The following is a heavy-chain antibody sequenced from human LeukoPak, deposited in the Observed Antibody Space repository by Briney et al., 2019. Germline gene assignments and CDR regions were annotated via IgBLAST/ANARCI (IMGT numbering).Heavy chain of an antibody. CDR3: AKVAGAVADEGDFDY. J-gene: IGHJ4*02. CDR2: ISGSGGST. V-gene: IGHV3-23*01. Sequence: GASLRVSCAASGFTFSSYAMSWVRQAPGKGLEWVSAISGSGGSTYYADSVKGRFTISRDNSKNTLYLQMNSLRAEDTAVYYCAKVAGAVADEGDFDYWGQGTLVTVSS. D-gene: IGHD6-19*01. CDR1: GFTFSSYA.